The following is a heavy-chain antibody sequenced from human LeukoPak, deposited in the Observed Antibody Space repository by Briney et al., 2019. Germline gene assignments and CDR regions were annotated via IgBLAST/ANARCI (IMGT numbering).Heavy chain of an antibody. V-gene: IGHV4-59*01. CDR1: GGSISSYY. CDR2: IYYSGST. Sequence: SETLSLTCTVSGGSISSYYWSWIRQPPGKGLEWIGYIYYSGSTNYNPSLKSRVTISVDTSKNQFSLKLSSVTAADTAVYYCARVNYDSSGYNFDYWGQGTLVTVSS. J-gene: IGHJ4*02. CDR3: ARVNYDSSGYNFDY. D-gene: IGHD3-22*01.